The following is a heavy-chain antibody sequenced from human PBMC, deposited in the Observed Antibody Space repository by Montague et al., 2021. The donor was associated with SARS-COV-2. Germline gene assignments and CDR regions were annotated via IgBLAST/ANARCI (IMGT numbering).Heavy chain of an antibody. CDR1: GDSISAYY. CDR2: IYYTAST. Sequence: SETLSLTCTVSGDSISAYYWTWIRQPPGRGLQWLGHIYYTASTKYTPSLRSRVTKSIDTPKNQFSLKLWSVTAADTAVYFCARAQTTGCMANGVNYFDYWGQGALVTVST. D-gene: IGHD2-2*01. V-gene: IGHV4-59*01. J-gene: IGHJ4*02. CDR3: ARAQTTGCMANGVNYFDY.